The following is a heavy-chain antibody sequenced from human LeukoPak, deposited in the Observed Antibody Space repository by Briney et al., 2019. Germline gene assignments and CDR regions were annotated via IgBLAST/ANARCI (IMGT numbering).Heavy chain of an antibody. Sequence: PSETLSVTCMVSGGSIRSYYWSWIRQPAGKGGEWIGRIYTSGRTHYNPPLKRRVTMSVDRAKNQFSLKHSSVTAADPAVYYWARDGGDYYGSGSYYFDYWGQGTLVTVSS. J-gene: IGHJ4*02. D-gene: IGHD3-10*01. V-gene: IGHV4-4*07. CDR3: ARDGGDYYGSGSYYFDY. CDR2: IYTSGRT. CDR1: GGSIRSYY.